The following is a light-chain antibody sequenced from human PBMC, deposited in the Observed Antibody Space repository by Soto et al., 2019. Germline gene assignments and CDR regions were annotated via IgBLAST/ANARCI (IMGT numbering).Light chain of an antibody. CDR1: QSISSW. Sequence: DIQMTQSPSTLSASVGDRVTIISRASQSISSWLAWYQQKPGKAPKLLIYKASSFESGVPSRFSGSGSGTEFNLTISSLQPDDFATYYCQQYNSYPLTCGGVTQVEIK. J-gene: IGKJ4*02. V-gene: IGKV1-5*03. CDR3: QQYNSYPLT. CDR2: KAS.